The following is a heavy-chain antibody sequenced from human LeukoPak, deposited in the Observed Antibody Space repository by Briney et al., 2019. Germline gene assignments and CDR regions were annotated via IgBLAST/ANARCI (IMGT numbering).Heavy chain of an antibody. D-gene: IGHD1-1*01. Sequence: GGSLRLSCTASGFTFSSIALTWVRHAPGKGLELVSTIRSNGDTAYNADSVNGPFTISRDNSKNTLYLQMDSLRVEDTAIYYCAKGQELDDGVFDSWGQGTLVTVSS. V-gene: IGHV3-23*01. J-gene: IGHJ4*02. CDR3: AKGQELDDGVFDS. CDR1: GFTFSSIA. CDR2: IRSNGDTA.